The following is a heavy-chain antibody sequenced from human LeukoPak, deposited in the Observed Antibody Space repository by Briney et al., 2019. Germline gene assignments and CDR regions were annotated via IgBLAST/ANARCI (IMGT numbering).Heavy chain of an antibody. D-gene: IGHD3-3*01. V-gene: IGHV4-39*01. CDR1: GGSISSSSYY. CDR2: IYYSGST. J-gene: IGHJ4*02. Sequence: SETLSLTCTVSGGSISSSSYYWGWIRQPPGKGLEWIGSIYYSGSTYYNPSLKSRVTISVDTSKNQFSLKRSSVTAADTAVYYCARHDGDFWSGYSVYWGQGTLVTVSS. CDR3: ARHDGDFWSGYSVY.